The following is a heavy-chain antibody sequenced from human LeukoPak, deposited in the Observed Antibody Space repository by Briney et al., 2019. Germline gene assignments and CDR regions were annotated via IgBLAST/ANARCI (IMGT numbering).Heavy chain of an antibody. V-gene: IGHV3-30-3*01. CDR1: GFTFSTYA. CDR3: ARGSGTTVTTTNFDY. D-gene: IGHD4-17*01. CDR2: IAYDGSNK. J-gene: IGHJ4*02. Sequence: GGSLRLSCAASGFTFSTYAMHWVRQAPGKGLEWVAIIAYDGSNKDYADSVKDRFTISRDNSKNTLYLKMNNLRVEDTAVYYCARGSGTTVTTTNFDYWGQGTLVTVSS.